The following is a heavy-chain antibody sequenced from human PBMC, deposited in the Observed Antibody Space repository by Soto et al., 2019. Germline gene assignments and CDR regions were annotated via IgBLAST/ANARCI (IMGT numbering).Heavy chain of an antibody. CDR1: GYTFSSYG. V-gene: IGHV1-18*04. Sequence: QVHLVQSGSEVMKPGASLKVSCKASGYTFSSYGISWVRQAPGQGLEWMGWISAYNGNTKYAHKFQDRVTMSTDTSTSTAYLEVRSLRSDDTAVFYCARSHQEVPDYGLDIWGQGTTVTV. J-gene: IGHJ6*02. CDR3: ARSHQEVPDYGLDI. CDR2: ISAYNGNT.